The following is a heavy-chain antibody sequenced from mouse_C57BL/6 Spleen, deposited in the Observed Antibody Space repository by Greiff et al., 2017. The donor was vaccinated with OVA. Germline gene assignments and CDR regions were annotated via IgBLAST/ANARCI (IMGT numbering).Heavy chain of an antibody. CDR2: IYPGSGST. V-gene: IGHV1-55*01. D-gene: IGHD2-14*01. CDR1: GYTFTSYS. Sequence: QVQLQHPGAELVKPGASVKMSCKASGYTFTSYSITWVKQRPGPGLEWIGDIYPGSGSTNYNEKFKSKATLTVDTSSSTAYMPLSSLSSADSAVYYCAIGGYSHYCDYWGQGTTLTVSS. CDR3: AIGGYSHYCDY. J-gene: IGHJ2*01.